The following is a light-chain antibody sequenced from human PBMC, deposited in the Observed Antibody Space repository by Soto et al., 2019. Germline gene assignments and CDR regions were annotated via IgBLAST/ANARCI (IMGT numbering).Light chain of an antibody. CDR3: SSYAGSNTLV. J-gene: IGLJ1*01. V-gene: IGLV2-8*01. CDR1: SSDVAAYNY. Sequence: QCVLTQPASASGSPVQAVSISCTGTSSDVAAYNYVSWFPQRPGKAPKLMIYEFTKRPSGVPARFSGSKSGNTASLTVSGLQAEDEADYYCSSYAGSNTLVFGTGTKVTVL. CDR2: EFT.